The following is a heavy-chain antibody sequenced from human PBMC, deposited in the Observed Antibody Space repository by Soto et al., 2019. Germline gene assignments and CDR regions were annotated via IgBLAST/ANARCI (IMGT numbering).Heavy chain of an antibody. V-gene: IGHV4-59*01. CDR2: IYYSGST. CDR1: GGCISSYY. J-gene: IGHJ6*02. Sequence: PSKTLSLTCTVAGGCISSYYWSWIRQPPGKGLEWIGYIYYSGSTNYNPSLKSRVTISVDTSKNQFSLKLSSVTAADTAVYYCARDGGSSSWYSQDYYYYYGMDVWGQGTTVTVSS. D-gene: IGHD6-13*01. CDR3: ARDGGSSSWYSQDYYYYYGMDV.